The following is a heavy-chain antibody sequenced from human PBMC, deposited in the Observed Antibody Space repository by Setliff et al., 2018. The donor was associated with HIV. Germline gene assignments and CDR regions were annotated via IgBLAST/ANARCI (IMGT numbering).Heavy chain of an antibody. D-gene: IGHD6-13*01. CDR2: FDPEDGET. CDR3: ATDPGYSSTWYPESFQH. Sequence: VASVKVSCKISGYTLTELSIHWVRQAPGKGLEWMANFDPEDGETFYAQKFQGRLTMTEDTSTDTAYMELSSLRSDDTAMYYCATDPGYSSTWYPESFQHWGQGTVVTVSS. CDR1: GYTLTELS. J-gene: IGHJ1*01. V-gene: IGHV1-24*01.